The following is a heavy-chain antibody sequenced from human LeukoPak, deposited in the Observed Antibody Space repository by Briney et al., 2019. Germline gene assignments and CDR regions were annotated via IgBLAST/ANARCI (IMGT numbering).Heavy chain of an antibody. CDR3: TKERRGSYYAFES. D-gene: IGHD3-22*01. CDR2: ITSGSGST. V-gene: IGHV3-11*05. Sequence: KSGGSLGLSCDASGFSISDYYMSWIRQSPGKGLEWISYITSGSGSTKYADSVKGRFTISRDKAKNSVALQLSSLRAEDTAVYYCTKERRGSYYAFESWGQGTLVTVSS. J-gene: IGHJ4*02. CDR1: GFSISDYY.